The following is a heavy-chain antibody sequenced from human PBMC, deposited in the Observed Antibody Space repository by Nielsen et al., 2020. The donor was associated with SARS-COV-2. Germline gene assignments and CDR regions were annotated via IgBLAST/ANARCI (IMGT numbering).Heavy chain of an antibody. J-gene: IGHJ4*02. D-gene: IGHD3-16*01. Sequence: WIRQPPGKGLEWIGSIYYSGSTYYNPSLKSRVTISVDTSKNQFSLKLSSVTAADTVVYYCARQGVKGGAFDYWGQGTLVTVSS. CDR3: ARQGVKGGAFDY. V-gene: IGHV4-39*01. CDR2: IYYSGST.